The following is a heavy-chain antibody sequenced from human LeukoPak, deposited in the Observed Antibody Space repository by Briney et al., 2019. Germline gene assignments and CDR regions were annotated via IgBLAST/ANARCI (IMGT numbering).Heavy chain of an antibody. D-gene: IGHD3-10*01. J-gene: IGHJ4*02. V-gene: IGHV3-30*02. Sequence: GGSLRLSCAASGFTFSSYGMHWVRQAPGKGLEWVAFIRYDGSNKYYADSVKGRFTISRDNSKNTLYLQMNSLRAEDTAVYYCAKDDTSLLWYNHPSRGGDYWGQGTLVTVSS. CDR2: IRYDGSNK. CDR1: GFTFSSYG. CDR3: AKDDTSLLWYNHPSRGGDY.